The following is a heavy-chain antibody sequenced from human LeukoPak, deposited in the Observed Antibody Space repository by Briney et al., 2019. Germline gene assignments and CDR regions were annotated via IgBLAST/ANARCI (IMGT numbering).Heavy chain of an antibody. CDR1: GDSVSGSPAV. J-gene: IGHJ4*02. CDR3: ARGAVRGGTNFDY. Sequence: SQTLSLTCAISGDSVSGSPAVWKCIRQSPSRGLEWLGRAYYRSKWYIDDAVSVKGRITITPDTSKNQFSLQLNSVTPEDTAVYYCARGAVRGGTNFDYWGQGTLVTVSS. D-gene: IGHD3-10*01. V-gene: IGHV6-1*01. CDR2: AYYRSKWYI.